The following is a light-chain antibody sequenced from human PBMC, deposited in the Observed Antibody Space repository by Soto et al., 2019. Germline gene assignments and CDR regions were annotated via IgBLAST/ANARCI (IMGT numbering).Light chain of an antibody. CDR2: GAS. CDR3: QQYNDWPRT. CDR1: QSVSSK. Sequence: EILMTPSPATLSVSPVERATLSCRASQSVSSKLGWYQQKPGQAPRLLIYGASTRATGIPARFSGSGSGTEFTLTISSLQSEDFAVYYCQQYNDWPRTFGQGTKVDIK. V-gene: IGKV3-15*01. J-gene: IGKJ1*01.